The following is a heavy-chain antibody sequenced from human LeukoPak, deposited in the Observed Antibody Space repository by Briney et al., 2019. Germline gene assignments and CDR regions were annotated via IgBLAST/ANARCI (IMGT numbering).Heavy chain of an antibody. V-gene: IGHV4-34*01. CDR1: GGSFSGYY. CDR3: ARGVAVAGPYCFDY. D-gene: IGHD6-19*01. Sequence: SETLSLTCAVYGGSFSGYYWSWIRQPPGKGLEWIGEINHSRSTNYNPSLKSRVAISVDTSKNQFSLKLSSVTAADTAVYYCARGVAVAGPYCFDYWGQGTLVTVSS. J-gene: IGHJ4*02. CDR2: INHSRST.